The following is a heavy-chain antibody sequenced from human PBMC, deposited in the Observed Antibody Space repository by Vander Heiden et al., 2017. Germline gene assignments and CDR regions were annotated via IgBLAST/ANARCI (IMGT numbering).Heavy chain of an antibody. D-gene: IGHD3-3*01. CDR1: GFHFSSYW. V-gene: IGHV3-74*01. CDR2: INSDVSST. J-gene: IGHJ4*02. Sequence: EVQLVGSGGGLVQPGGSLRLSCAASGFHFSSYWMHLFLKAPVKGLVWVSRINSDVSSTRYAASVKGRFTISRDNAKNTLYLQMNSLRAEDTAVYYCARDGMDFWSGYFHDYWGQGTLVTVSS. CDR3: ARDGMDFWSGYFHDY.